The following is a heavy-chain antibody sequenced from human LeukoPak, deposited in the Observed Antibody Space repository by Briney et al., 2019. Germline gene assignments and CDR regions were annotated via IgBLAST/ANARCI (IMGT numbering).Heavy chain of an antibody. Sequence: ASAKVPCKASGYTFTSYDINWVRQSTGQGLEWMGWMNPNSGNTGYAQKFQGRVTMTRNTSISTAYMELSSLRSEDTAVYYCARGVLRYFDWLSNRRTDAYYFDYWGQGTLVTVSS. D-gene: IGHD3-9*01. CDR2: MNPNSGNT. J-gene: IGHJ4*02. V-gene: IGHV1-8*01. CDR1: GYTFTSYD. CDR3: ARGVLRYFDWLSNRRTDAYYFDY.